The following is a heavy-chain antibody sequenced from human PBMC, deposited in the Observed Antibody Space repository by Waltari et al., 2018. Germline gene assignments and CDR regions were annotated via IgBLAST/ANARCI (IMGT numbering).Heavy chain of an antibody. CDR2: IYDSGTT. CDR3: ATHPPSQLGVVLNWFDP. D-gene: IGHD3-16*01. Sequence: QLQLQESGPGLVNPSETLSITSTVSGGSISSSPFSLGWICQPLGKGLEWIGSIYDSGTTYYNPSLKSRVTISVDTSKNQFSLKVNSVTAADTAVYYCATHPPSQLGVVLNWFDPWGQGILVTVSS. J-gene: IGHJ5*02. V-gene: IGHV4-39*01. CDR1: GGSISSSPFS.